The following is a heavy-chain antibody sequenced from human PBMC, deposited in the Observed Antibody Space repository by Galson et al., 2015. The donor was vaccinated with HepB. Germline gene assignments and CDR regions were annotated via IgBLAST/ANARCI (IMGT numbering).Heavy chain of an antibody. V-gene: IGHV3-23*01. J-gene: IGHJ4*02. D-gene: IGHD2-15*01. CDR2: ISGSGGST. CDR3: ATGTLALSGPSLY. Sequence: SLRLSCAVSGFTFSSYAMRWVRQAPGKGLEWVSVISGSGGSTYYADSVKGWFTISRDNSENTLYLQLNSLTAEATAVYYCATGTLALSGPSLYWGQGNLVIVSS. CDR1: GFTFSSYA.